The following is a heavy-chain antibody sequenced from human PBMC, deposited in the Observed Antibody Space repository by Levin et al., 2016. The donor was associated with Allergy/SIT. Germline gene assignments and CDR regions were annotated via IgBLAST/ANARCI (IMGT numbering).Heavy chain of an antibody. CDR1: GYTFTSYY. CDR2: INPSGGST. V-gene: IGHV1-46*01. J-gene: IGHJ6*02. D-gene: IGHD3-10*01. CDR3: ARALWFGALLSDYYYYYGMDV. Sequence: ASVKVSCKASGYTFTSYYMHWVRQAPGQGLEWMGIINPSGGSTSYAQKFQGRVTMTRDTSTSTVYMELSSLRSEDTAVYYCARALWFGALLSDYYYYYGMDVWGQGTTVTVSS.